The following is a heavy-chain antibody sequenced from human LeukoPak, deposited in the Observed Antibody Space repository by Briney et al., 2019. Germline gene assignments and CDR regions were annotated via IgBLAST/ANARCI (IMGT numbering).Heavy chain of an antibody. J-gene: IGHJ4*02. CDR2: IYDSGST. D-gene: IGHD6-19*01. Sequence: PSETLSLTCTVSGGSICSNSYYWGWIRQPPGKGLEWIGSIYDSGSTYYNPSLKSRVTISVDTSKNQFSLKLRSVTAADTAVYYCARIAVAEDYYFDYWGQGTLVTVSS. CDR1: GGSICSNSYY. V-gene: IGHV4-39*01. CDR3: ARIAVAEDYYFDY.